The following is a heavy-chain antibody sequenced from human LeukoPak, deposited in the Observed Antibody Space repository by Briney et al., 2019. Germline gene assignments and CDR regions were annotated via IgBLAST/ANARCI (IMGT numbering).Heavy chain of an antibody. CDR1: GFTLSSYA. Sequence: GGSLRLSCAASGFTLSSYAMSWVRQAPGKGLEWVSAISGSDGSTYYAGSVEGRFTISRDNSKNTLYLQMNSLRAEDTAVYYCAKGTGNYYYYGMDVWGQGTTVTVSS. D-gene: IGHD1-14*01. CDR3: AKGTGNYYYYGMDV. J-gene: IGHJ6*02. CDR2: ISGSDGST. V-gene: IGHV3-23*01.